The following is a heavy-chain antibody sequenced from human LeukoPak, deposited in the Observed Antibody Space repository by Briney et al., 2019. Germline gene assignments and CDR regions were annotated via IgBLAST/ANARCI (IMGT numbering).Heavy chain of an antibody. J-gene: IGHJ6*03. D-gene: IGHD6-19*01. CDR3: ARGFGSGWRTSTYYMDV. Sequence: GGSLRLSCAASGFTFSSYGMHWVRQAPGKGLEWVANINQDGSAKYYVDSVKGRFTISRDNAKNSLYLQMNSLRAEDTAVYYCARGFGSGWRTSTYYMDVWGKGTTVTVSS. CDR1: GFTFSSYG. CDR2: INQDGSAK. V-gene: IGHV3-7*01.